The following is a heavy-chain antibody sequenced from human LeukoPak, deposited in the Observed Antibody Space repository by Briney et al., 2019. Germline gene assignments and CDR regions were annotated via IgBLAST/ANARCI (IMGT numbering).Heavy chain of an antibody. CDR2: IYYSGST. Sequence: SETLSLTCTVSGGSISSSIYYWGWIRQPPGKGLEWIGSIYYSGSTYYNPSLKSRVTISVDTSKNQFSLKLSSVTAADTAVYYCVYHSSGYRRDYWGQGTLVTVSS. J-gene: IGHJ4*02. CDR1: GGSISSSIYY. CDR3: VYHSSGYRRDY. D-gene: IGHD3-22*01. V-gene: IGHV4-39*07.